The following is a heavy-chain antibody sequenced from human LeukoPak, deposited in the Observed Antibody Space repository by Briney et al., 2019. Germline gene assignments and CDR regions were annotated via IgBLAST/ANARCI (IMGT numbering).Heavy chain of an antibody. J-gene: IGHJ4*02. CDR3: ARSRFYFDY. CDR2: IKPDGSEK. CDR1: GFTFGTYW. Sequence: GGSLRLSCAASGFTFGTYWMSWVRQAPGKGLEWVAKIKPDGSEKDHVDSVKGRFTISRDNAKNSLYLQLNSLRAEDTAVYYCARSRFYFDYWGQGTLVTVSS. V-gene: IGHV3-7*01.